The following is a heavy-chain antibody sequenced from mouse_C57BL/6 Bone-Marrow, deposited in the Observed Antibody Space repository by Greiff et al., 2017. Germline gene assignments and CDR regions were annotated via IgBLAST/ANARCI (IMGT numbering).Heavy chain of an antibody. D-gene: IGHD1-1*01. V-gene: IGHV1-81*01. CDR3: ARGASSSYYFDY. J-gene: IGHJ2*01. CDR2: IYPRSGNT. CDR1: GYTFTSYG. Sequence: QVQLKESGAELARPGASVKLSCKASGYTFTSYGISWVKQRTGQGLEWIGEIYPRSGNTYYNEKFKGKATLTAAKSSSTAYMELRSLTSEDSAVYFCARGASSSYYFDYWGQGTTLTVSS.